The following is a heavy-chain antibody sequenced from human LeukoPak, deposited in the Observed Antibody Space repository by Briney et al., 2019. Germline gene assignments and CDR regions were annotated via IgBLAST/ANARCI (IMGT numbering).Heavy chain of an antibody. CDR3: ARARPWDSSRSYYFGMDV. CDR1: GFTFSSYA. J-gene: IGHJ6*02. D-gene: IGHD3-22*01. Sequence: GGSLRLSCAASGFTFSSYAIRWVRQAPGAGLEWVSSIPGSGGATYYADSVRGRFSISRDSSKNTVYLQMNSLRDEDTAVYYCARARPWDSSRSYYFGMDVWGHGTTVTVSS. CDR2: IPGSGGAT. V-gene: IGHV3-23*01.